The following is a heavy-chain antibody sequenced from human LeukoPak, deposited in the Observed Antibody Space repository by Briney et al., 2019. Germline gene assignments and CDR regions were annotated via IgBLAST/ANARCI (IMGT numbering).Heavy chain of an antibody. J-gene: IGHJ4*02. Sequence: SETQSVTCTVSGGSIRSSSYYWGWIRQPPGKGLEWIGSIYYSGSTYYNPSLKSRVTISVDTSKNQFSLKLSSVTAADTAVYYCARDLGYCSGGSCYCLYWGQGTLVTVSS. CDR1: GGSIRSSSYY. CDR3: ARDLGYCSGGSCYCLY. D-gene: IGHD2-15*01. V-gene: IGHV4-39*02. CDR2: IYYSGST.